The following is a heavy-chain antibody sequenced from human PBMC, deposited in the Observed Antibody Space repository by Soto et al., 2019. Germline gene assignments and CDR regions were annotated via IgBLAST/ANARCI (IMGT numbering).Heavy chain of an antibody. CDR2: IYYSGST. V-gene: IGHV4-39*01. D-gene: IGHD6-19*01. CDR1: GGSISSSSYY. Sequence: SETLSLTCTVSGGSISSSSYYWGWIRQPPGKGLEWIGSIYYSGSTYYNPSLKSRVTISVDTSKNQFSLKLSSVTAADTAVYYCARNPKNRTAVAGTHHGYYGMDVWGQGTTVTVSS. J-gene: IGHJ6*02. CDR3: ARNPKNRTAVAGTHHGYYGMDV.